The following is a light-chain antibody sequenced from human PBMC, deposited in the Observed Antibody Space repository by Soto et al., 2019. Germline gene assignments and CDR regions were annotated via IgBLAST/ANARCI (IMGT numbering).Light chain of an antibody. J-gene: IGLJ1*01. CDR3: SSYSRSSTRYV. CDR1: SGDVGTYNY. V-gene: IGLV2-14*01. CDR2: DVS. Sequence: QSVLTQPASVSGSPGQSITISCTGTSGDVGTYNYVSWYLQHPGKAPKLMIYDVSNRPSGVSNRLSGSKSGNTASLTISGLQAEDEADYYCSSYSRSSTRYVFGTGNKVTVL.